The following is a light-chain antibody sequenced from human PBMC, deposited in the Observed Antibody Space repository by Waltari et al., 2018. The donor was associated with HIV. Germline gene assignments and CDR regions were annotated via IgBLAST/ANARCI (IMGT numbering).Light chain of an antibody. CDR1: NRNIGFFNL. CDR3: NSYSSDDTVV. J-gene: IGLJ2*01. Sequence: QSALTQPASVSGSPGQSLTITSTGPNRNIGFFNLVSWYQQYPGKAPQLIIYGVTSRPPGVSNRFSGSKSGNTASLTISGLQTDDEAEYYCNSYSSDDTVVFGGGTKLTVL. CDR2: GVT. V-gene: IGLV2-14*01.